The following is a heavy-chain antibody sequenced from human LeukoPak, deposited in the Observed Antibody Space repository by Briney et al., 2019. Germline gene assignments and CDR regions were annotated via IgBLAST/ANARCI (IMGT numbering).Heavy chain of an antibody. Sequence: PGGSLRLSCAASGFTYTSYWMHWVRQAPGKGLEWVAVIWYDGSNKYYADSVKGRFTISRDNSKSTLYLQMNSLRAEDTAVYYCARDLYSSSSAFDPWGQGTLVTVSS. CDR3: ARDLYSSSSAFDP. D-gene: IGHD6-13*01. J-gene: IGHJ5*02. CDR2: IWYDGSNK. CDR1: GFTYTSYW. V-gene: IGHV3-33*08.